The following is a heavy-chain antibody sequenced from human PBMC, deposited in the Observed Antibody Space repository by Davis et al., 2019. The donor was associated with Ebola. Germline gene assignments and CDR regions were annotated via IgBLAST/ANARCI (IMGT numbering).Heavy chain of an antibody. J-gene: IGHJ5*01. CDR1: GYNFRTKY. V-gene: IGHV1-46*01. CDR3: VIITMT. CDR2: INPNDGTT. Sequence: ASVKVSCKASGYNFRTKYVNWVRQAPGHGLKWMGVINPNDGTTTYAQEFRDRVTLTRDTSTSTVFLDMRNLAFDDTAVYYCVIITMTWGQGTLVTVSS.